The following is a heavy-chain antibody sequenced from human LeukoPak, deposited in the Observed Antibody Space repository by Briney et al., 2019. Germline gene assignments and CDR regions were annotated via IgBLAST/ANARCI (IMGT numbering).Heavy chain of an antibody. Sequence: ASVKVSCKASGYTFTSYAMHWVRQAPGQRLEWMGWINAGNGNTKYSQKFQGRVTITRDTSGSTVYMELSSLRSEDTAVYYCARDRQTGYYFDYWGQGTLVTVSS. CDR1: GYTFTSYA. CDR3: ARDRQTGYYFDY. J-gene: IGHJ4*02. CDR2: INAGNGNT. V-gene: IGHV1-3*01. D-gene: IGHD3-10*01.